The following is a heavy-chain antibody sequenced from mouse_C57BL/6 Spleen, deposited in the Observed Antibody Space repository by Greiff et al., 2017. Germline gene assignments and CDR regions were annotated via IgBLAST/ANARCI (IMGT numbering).Heavy chain of an antibody. Sequence: QVQLQQPGAELVRPGTSVKLSCKASGYTFTSYWMHWVKQRPGQGLEWIGVIDPSDSYTNYNQKFKGKATFTVDTSASTAYMPLSSLTSEDSAVYYCARNPYGSRSYWYFDVWGTGTTVTVSS. CDR3: ARNPYGSRSYWYFDV. CDR1: GYTFTSYW. V-gene: IGHV1-59*01. J-gene: IGHJ1*03. CDR2: IDPSDSYT. D-gene: IGHD1-1*01.